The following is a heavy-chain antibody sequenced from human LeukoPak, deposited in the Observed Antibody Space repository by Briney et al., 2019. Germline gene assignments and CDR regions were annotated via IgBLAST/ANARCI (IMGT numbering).Heavy chain of an antibody. D-gene: IGHD6-6*01. V-gene: IGHV4-59*01. CDR2: IYYSGST. J-gene: IGHJ6*03. Sequence: SEALSLTCTVSGGSISSYYWSWMRQPPGKGLEWIGFIYYSGSTNYNPSLKSRVTISVDTSKNQFSLNLSSVTAADTAVYYCARAVYTSSSGYYSYYMGVWGKGTTVTVSS. CDR3: ARAVYTSSSGYYSYYMGV. CDR1: GGSISSYY.